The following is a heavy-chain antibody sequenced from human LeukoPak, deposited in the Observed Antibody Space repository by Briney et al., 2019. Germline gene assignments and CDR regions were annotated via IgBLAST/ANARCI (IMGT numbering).Heavy chain of an antibody. CDR1: GGSISSYY. Sequence: SETLSLTCTVDGGSISSYYWNWIRQPPGKGLEWIGYIYYSGSNNYNPPLKSRVTISVATSKNHFSLKLSSVTAAATAVYYCAREGSSSSWDYWGQGTLVTVSS. CDR3: AREGSSSSWDY. CDR2: IYYSGSN. D-gene: IGHD6-13*01. J-gene: IGHJ4*02. V-gene: IGHV4-59*01.